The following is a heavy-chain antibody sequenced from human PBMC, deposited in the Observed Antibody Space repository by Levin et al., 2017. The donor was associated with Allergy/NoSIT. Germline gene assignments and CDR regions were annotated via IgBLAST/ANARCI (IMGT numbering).Heavy chain of an antibody. V-gene: IGHV3-7*04. Sequence: PAASVKVSCAASGFTFSSYWMSWVRQAPGKGLEWVANIKQDGSEKYYVDSVKGRFTISRDNAKNSLYLQMNSLRAEDTAVYYCARGGSNWGSQPFDYWGQGTLVTVSS. CDR3: ARGGSNWGSQPFDY. J-gene: IGHJ4*02. CDR1: GFTFSSYW. CDR2: IKQDGSEK. D-gene: IGHD7-27*01.